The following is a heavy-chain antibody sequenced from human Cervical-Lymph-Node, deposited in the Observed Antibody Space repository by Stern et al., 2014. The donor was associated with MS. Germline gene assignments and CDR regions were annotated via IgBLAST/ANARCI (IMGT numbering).Heavy chain of an antibody. J-gene: IGHJ4*02. D-gene: IGHD1-14*01. CDR2: IYPGDSET. CDR3: ARQTTAWASDV. Sequence: DVHLVESGAELIRPGESLKISCKGSGFKFSIYWIAWVRQLPGKGLEWMGIIYPGDSETRYSPSFQGQVTMSADKSTSTAYLQWSSLNASDTAMYFCARQTTAWASDVWGQGTLVTVSS. CDR1: GFKFSIYW. V-gene: IGHV5-51*01.